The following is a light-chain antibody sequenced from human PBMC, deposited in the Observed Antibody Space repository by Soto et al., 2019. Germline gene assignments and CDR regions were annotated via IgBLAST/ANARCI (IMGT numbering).Light chain of an antibody. CDR2: EVS. Sequence: QSVLTQPPSASGSPGHSVTISCAGTSSDVGGYDYVSWYQQHPGKAPKLIIYEVSKRPSGVPDRFSGSKSGNTASLTVSGLQAEDGADYYCSSYAGSDNYVFVTGTKLTVL. V-gene: IGLV2-8*01. CDR3: SSYAGSDNYV. CDR1: SSDVGGYDY. J-gene: IGLJ1*01.